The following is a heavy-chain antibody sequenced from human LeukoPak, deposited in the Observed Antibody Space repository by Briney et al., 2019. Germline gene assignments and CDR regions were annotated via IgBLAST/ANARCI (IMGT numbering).Heavy chain of an antibody. D-gene: IGHD2-8*01. V-gene: IGHV3-23*01. Sequence: GSLRLSCTGSGFPFNMFAMNWVRQAPGQGLEWVSGLSRGGGSTNYADSVKGRFTISRGTSKSMVFLQMNDLRPEDTAVYYCAKEQRIRHCSEGVCMEGYYFDYWGQGSLVTVSS. CDR3: AKEQRIRHCSEGVCMEGYYFDY. CDR1: GFPFNMFA. CDR2: LSRGGGST. J-gene: IGHJ4*02.